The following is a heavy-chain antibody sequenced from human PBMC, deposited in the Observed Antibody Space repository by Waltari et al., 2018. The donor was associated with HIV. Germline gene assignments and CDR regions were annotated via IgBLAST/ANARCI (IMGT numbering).Heavy chain of an antibody. CDR3: LEAVISGARIVHH. V-gene: IGHV4-34*01. J-gene: IGHJ5*02. CDR1: DGSSSSYY. CDR2: ISQSGST. Sequence: QEPLQQWGAGLLGPSETLSLTCAVHDGSSSSYYWNWIRQSPEKGLEWIAEISQSGSTKYTPSLKSRVNISVDRSNNQLSLKLSSVTAADTAVYYCLEAVISGARIVHHWGQGTRVTVSS. D-gene: IGHD7-27*01.